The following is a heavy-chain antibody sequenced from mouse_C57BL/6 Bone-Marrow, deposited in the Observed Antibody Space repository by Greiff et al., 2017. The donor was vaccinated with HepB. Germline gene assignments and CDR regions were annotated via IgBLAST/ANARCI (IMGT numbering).Heavy chain of an antibody. CDR2: INPYNGGT. V-gene: IGHV1-19*01. J-gene: IGHJ4*01. CDR1: GYTFTDYY. D-gene: IGHD2-5*01. CDR3: ARDSNYEDYYAMDY. Sequence: VHVKQSGPVLVKPGASVKMSCKASGYTFTDYYMNWVKQSHGKSLEWIGVINPYNGGTSYNQKFKGKATLTVDKSSSTAYMELNSLTSEDSAVYYCARDSNYEDYYAMDYWGQGTSVTVSS.